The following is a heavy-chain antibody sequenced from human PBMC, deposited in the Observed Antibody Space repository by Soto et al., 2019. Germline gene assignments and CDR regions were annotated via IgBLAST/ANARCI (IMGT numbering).Heavy chain of an antibody. CDR1: GGSISGGAYF. D-gene: IGHD3-16*01. CDR3: ARVRQRLGFFDH. J-gene: IGHJ4*02. Sequence: SETLSLTCTVSGGSISGGAYFWSWVRQHPGKGLEWIGYFYFSGTYYNPSLKSRVTISGDTSKNQFSLRLSSVTAADTAVYYCARVRQRLGFFDHWGQGALVTVSS. CDR2: FYFSGT. V-gene: IGHV4-31*03.